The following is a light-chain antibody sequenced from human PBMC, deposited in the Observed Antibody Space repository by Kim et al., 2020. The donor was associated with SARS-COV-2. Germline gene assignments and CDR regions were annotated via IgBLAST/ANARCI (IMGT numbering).Light chain of an antibody. CDR2: DSS. CDR1: EGIKIS. CDR3: QPRDNWPLI. J-gene: IGKJ5*01. Sequence: VSPADKDALFYRSREGIKISLAWYLQKPGQAPRHLLDDSSKMPPGIPARCSGSGSGTDFTLTIRTPEAEDFATYYCQPRDNWPLIFGQGTRLEIK. V-gene: IGKV3-11*01.